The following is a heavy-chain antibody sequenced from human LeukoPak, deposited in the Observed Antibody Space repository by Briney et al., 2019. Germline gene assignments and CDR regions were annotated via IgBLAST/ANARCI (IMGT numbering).Heavy chain of an antibody. V-gene: IGHV4-39*01. Sequence: PPETLSLTCTVSGGSISNNNYYWGWLRQTPGNGLEWIARMYYSGGTFHSPSLKTRLPISGETSKNQFSLKLSSVTAADTAVYYCAGHGIKDNVLDWLDRWGQGTLVTVSS. D-gene: IGHD3-16*01. CDR1: GGSISNNNYY. CDR2: MYYSGGT. CDR3: AGHGIKDNVLDWLDR. J-gene: IGHJ5*02.